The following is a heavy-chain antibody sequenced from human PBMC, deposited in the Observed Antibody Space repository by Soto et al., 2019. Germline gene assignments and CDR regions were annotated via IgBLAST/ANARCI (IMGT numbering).Heavy chain of an antibody. Sequence: QVQLVQSGAEVKKPGSSVKVSCKASGGTFSSYAISWVRQAPGQGLEWMGGIIPIFGTANYAQKFQGRVTITSDESTSTAYMELSSLRSADTAVYYFAREGITTVTPGHYYYYYDGRDVWGQGTTVTVSS. J-gene: IGHJ6*02. CDR3: AREGITTVTPGHYYYYYDGRDV. CDR2: IIPIFGTA. CDR1: GGTFSSYA. D-gene: IGHD4-17*01. V-gene: IGHV1-69*05.